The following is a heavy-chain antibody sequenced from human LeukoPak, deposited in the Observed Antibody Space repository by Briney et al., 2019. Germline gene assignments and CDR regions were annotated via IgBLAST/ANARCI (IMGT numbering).Heavy chain of an antibody. CDR3: AKDEGIVGAQTDY. V-gene: IGHV3-23*01. J-gene: IGHJ4*02. CDR2: ISGSGGST. Sequence: GGFLRLSCAASGFTFNSYAMSWVRQAPGKGLEWVSAISGSGGSTYYADSVKGRFTISRDNAKNSLYLQMNSLRAEDTAVYYCAKDEGIVGAQTDYWGQGTLVTVSS. D-gene: IGHD1-26*01. CDR1: GFTFNSYA.